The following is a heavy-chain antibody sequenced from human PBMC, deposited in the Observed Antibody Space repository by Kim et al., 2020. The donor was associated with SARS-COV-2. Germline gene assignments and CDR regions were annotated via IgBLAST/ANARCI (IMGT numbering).Heavy chain of an antibody. D-gene: IGHD2-21*02. CDR3: ARALCTTKNCYPDL. CDR2: LNTDGSTT. Sequence: GGSLRLSCRASGFMLSSYWMHWVRQAPGKGLEWVSRLNTDGSTTTFGDAVAGRFAVSRDNVRKTTFLQMNSLRPDDSGVYYCARALCTTKNCYPDLWGQG. J-gene: IGHJ6*02. V-gene: IGHV3-74*03. CDR1: GFMLSSYW.